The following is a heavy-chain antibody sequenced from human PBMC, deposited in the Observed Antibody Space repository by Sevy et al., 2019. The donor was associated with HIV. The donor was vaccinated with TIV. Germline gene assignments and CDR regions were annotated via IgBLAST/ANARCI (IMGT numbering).Heavy chain of an antibody. D-gene: IGHD3-10*01. J-gene: IGHJ4*02. V-gene: IGHV2-5*02. CDR3: AHRRPLYFYGSYDFDY. Sequence: SGPTLVNPTQTLTLTCSFSGLSLTTSGVGVGWIRQPPGEALEWLALIYLDDDKRYSPSLKTRLTISKDTSKNQVVLTMTNMDPVDTATYYCAHRRPLYFYGSYDFDYWGQGTLVTVSS. CDR2: IYLDDDK. CDR1: GLSLTTSGVG.